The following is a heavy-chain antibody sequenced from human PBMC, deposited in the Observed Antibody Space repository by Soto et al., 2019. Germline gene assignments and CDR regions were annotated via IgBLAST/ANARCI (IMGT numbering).Heavy chain of an antibody. J-gene: IGHJ6*02. Sequence: QVQLVQSGAEVQKPGSSVKVSCKASGGTFSSYAISWVRQAPGQGLEWMGGTIPICGTANYAQKFQGRVTITADKSTSTAYMELSSLRSEDTAVYYCARDGALRHLYYYYGMDVWGQGTTVTVSS. CDR1: GGTFSSYA. CDR3: ARDGALRHLYYYYGMDV. D-gene: IGHD3-3*01. CDR2: TIPICGTA. V-gene: IGHV1-69*06.